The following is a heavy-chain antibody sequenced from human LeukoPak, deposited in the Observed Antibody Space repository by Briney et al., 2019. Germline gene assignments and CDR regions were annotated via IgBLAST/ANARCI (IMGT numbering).Heavy chain of an antibody. D-gene: IGHD6-19*01. V-gene: IGHV4-59*01. CDR3: ASSSSGWLDY. CDR1: GGSMSSYY. J-gene: IGHJ4*02. CDR2: IYYSGNT. Sequence: SETLSLTCTASGGSMSSYYWSWIRQPPGKGLEWIGYIYYSGNTNYNPSLTSRVTISIDTSKHQFSLNLRSVTAADTAVYYCASSSSGWLDYWGQGTLVTVSS.